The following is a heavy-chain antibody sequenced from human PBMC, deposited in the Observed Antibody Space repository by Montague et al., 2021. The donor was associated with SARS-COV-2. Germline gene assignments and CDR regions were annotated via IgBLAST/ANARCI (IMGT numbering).Heavy chain of an antibody. V-gene: IGHV3-23*01. J-gene: IGHJ6*02. CDR2: MSGSGVRR. CDR1: GFIFSNYA. CDR3: AKDTATIRIAVALMDV. Sequence: SLRLSCAASGFIFSNYAMTWVRQAPGKGLEWVSTMSGSGVRRDYADSVKGRSTISRDSSKDTLYLQMNSLRVEDTAVYYCAKDTATIRIAVALMDVWGQGTTVTVSS. D-gene: IGHD6-19*01.